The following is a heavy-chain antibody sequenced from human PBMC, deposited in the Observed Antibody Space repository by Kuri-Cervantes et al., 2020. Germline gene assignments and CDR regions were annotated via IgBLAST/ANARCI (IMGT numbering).Heavy chain of an antibody. Sequence: GESLKISCAASGFTFSSYGMHWVRQAPGKGLEWVAVIWYDGSNKYYADSVKGRFTISRDNSKNTLYLQMNSLRAEDTAVYYCARETESDAFDIWGQGTMVTVSS. CDR2: IWYDGSNK. V-gene: IGHV3-33*01. CDR3: ARETESDAFDI. CDR1: GFTFSSYG. D-gene: IGHD1-14*01. J-gene: IGHJ3*02.